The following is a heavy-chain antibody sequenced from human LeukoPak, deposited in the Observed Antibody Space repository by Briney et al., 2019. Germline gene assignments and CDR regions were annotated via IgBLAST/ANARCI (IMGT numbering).Heavy chain of an antibody. CDR3: ARAPIAAAGIGFDP. D-gene: IGHD6-13*01. J-gene: IGHJ5*02. V-gene: IGHV1-69*04. CDR2: IIPILGIV. Sequence: SVKVSCKASGGTFSNYAISWVRQAPGQGLEWMGRIIPILGIVNYAQKFQGRVTITADKSTSTAYMELSSLRSEDTAVYYCARAPIAAAGIGFDPWGQGTLVTVSS. CDR1: GGTFSNYA.